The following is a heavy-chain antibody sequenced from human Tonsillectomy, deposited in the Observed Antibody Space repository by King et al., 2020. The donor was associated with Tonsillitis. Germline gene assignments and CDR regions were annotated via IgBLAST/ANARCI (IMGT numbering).Heavy chain of an antibody. CDR2: ISGSGGST. D-gene: IGHD3-10*01. J-gene: IGHJ4*02. V-gene: IGHV3-23*04. CDR3: AKIQVTFGEFARY. CDR1: GFTFSSYA. Sequence: VQLVESGGGLVQPGGSLRLSCAASGFTFSSYAMSWVRQAPGKGLEWVSTISGSGGSTYYADSVKGRFTISRDNSKNTPYLQMDSLRAEDTAVYYCAKIQVTFGEFARYWGQGTLVTVSS.